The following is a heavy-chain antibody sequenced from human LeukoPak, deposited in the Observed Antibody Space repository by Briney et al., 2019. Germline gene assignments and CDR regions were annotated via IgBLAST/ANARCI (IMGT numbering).Heavy chain of an antibody. D-gene: IGHD3-22*01. CDR3: AKSGQRITMIVVVITHFDY. Sequence: GGSLRLSCAASGFTFSSYAMSWVRQAPGKGLEWVSAISGSGGSTYYADSVKGRFTISRDNSKNTLYLQMNSLRAEDTAVYYCAKSGQRITMIVVVITHFDYWGQGTLVTVSS. CDR1: GFTFSSYA. CDR2: ISGSGGST. V-gene: IGHV3-23*01. J-gene: IGHJ4*02.